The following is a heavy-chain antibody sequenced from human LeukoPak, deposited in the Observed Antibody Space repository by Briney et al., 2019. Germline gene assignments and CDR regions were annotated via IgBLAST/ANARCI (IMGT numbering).Heavy chain of an antibody. CDR1: GITVSSNY. D-gene: IGHD1-26*01. Sequence: GGSLRLSCAASGITVSSNYMSWVRQAPGKGLEWVSVIYSGGRTYHADSVKGRFTISRDNSKNTVYLQMNSLRAEDTAVYYCARGGSYLSAFDIWGQGTMVTVSS. J-gene: IGHJ3*02. CDR2: IYSGGRT. V-gene: IGHV3-53*01. CDR3: ARGGSYLSAFDI.